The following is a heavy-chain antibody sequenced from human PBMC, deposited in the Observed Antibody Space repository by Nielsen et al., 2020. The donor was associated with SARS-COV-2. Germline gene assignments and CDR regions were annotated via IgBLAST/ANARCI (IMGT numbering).Heavy chain of an antibody. J-gene: IGHJ5*02. CDR1: GYSFTSYG. D-gene: IGHD6-13*01. CDR2: ISAYNGNT. CDR3: ARVRSIAAVDTVYRFDP. V-gene: IGHV1-18*01. Sequence: ASVKVSCKASGYSFTSYGFTWVRQAPGQGLEWVGWISAYNGNTNSAQKLQGRVTMTTDRSTSTASLDLWSLRPDDTAVYYCARVRSIAAVDTVYRFDPWGQGTLVTVSS.